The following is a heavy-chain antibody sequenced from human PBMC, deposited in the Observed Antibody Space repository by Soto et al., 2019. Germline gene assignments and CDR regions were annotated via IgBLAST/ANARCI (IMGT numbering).Heavy chain of an antibody. CDR2: INSDGSST. Sequence: PGGSLRLSCAASGFTFSSYWMHWVRQAPGKGLVWVSRINSDGSSTSYADSVKGRFTISRDNAKNTLYLQMNSLRAEDTAVYYCARDRRTLWSGYYFWFDPWGQGTLVTVSS. V-gene: IGHV3-74*01. D-gene: IGHD3-3*01. J-gene: IGHJ5*02. CDR3: ARDRRTLWSGYYFWFDP. CDR1: GFTFSSYW.